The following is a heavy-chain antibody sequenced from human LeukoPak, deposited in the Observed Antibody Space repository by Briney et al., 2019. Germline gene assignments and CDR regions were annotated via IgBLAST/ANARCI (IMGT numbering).Heavy chain of an antibody. CDR1: GGSISSGGYY. J-gene: IGHJ4*02. V-gene: IGHV4-30-2*01. CDR3: ARGEHTIFSYY. D-gene: IGHD3-3*01. Sequence: PSETLSLTCTVSGGSISSGGYYWSWIRQPPGKGLEWIGYIYHSGSTYYNPSLKSRVTISVDRSKNQFSLKLSSVTAADTAVYYCARGEHTIFSYYWGQGTLVTVSS. CDR2: IYHSGST.